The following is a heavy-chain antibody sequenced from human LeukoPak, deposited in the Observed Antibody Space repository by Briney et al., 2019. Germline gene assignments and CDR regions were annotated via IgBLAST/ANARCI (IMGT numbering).Heavy chain of an antibody. V-gene: IGHV4-39*07. CDR1: GGSISSSSYY. D-gene: IGHD2-15*01. CDR2: IYYSGST. CDR3: ARGGYCSGGSCQNWFDP. Sequence: SETLSLTCTVSGGSISSSSYYWGWLRQPPGKGLEWIGSIYYSGSTYYNPSLKSRVTISVDTSKNQFSLKLSSVTAADTAVYYCARGGYCSGGSCQNWFDPWGQGTLVTVSS. J-gene: IGHJ5*02.